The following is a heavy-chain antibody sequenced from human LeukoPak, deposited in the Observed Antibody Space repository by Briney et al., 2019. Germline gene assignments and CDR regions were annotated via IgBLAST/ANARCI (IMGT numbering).Heavy chain of an antibody. CDR1: GFTFSSYA. D-gene: IGHD6-19*01. V-gene: IGHV3-30-3*01. CDR2: ISYGGSNK. Sequence: PGGSLRLSCAASGFTFSSYAMHWVRQAPDKGLEWVAVISYGGSNKYYADSVKGRFTISRDNSKNTLYLQMNSLRAEDTAVYYCARDIDGSSGWYYFDYWGQGTLVTVSS. J-gene: IGHJ4*02. CDR3: ARDIDGSSGWYYFDY.